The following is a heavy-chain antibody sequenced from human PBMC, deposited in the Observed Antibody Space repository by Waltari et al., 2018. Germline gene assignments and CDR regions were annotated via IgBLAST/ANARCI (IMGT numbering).Heavy chain of an antibody. CDR2: IYYSGST. J-gene: IGHJ4*02. Sequence: QLQLQESGPGLVKPSETLSLTCTVSGGSISSRSYYWGWIRKPPGKGLEWIGSIYYSGSTYYNPSLKSRVTISVDTSRTQFSLKLSSVTAADTAVYYCARQRGAVRGVMSEFDYWGQGTLVTVSS. CDR1: GGSISSRSYY. CDR3: ARQRGAVRGVMSEFDY. V-gene: IGHV4-39*01. D-gene: IGHD3-10*01.